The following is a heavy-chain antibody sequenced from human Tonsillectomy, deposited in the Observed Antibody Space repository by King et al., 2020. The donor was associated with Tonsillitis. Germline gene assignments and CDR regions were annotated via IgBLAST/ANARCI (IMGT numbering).Heavy chain of an antibody. J-gene: IGHJ3*01. D-gene: IGHD3-22*01. V-gene: IGHV3-20*04. CDR2: MNWNGGIS. CDR3: ARAQGDSRSDAFDV. Sequence: VQLVESGGGVVRPGGSLRLSCAASGFTFDDYGMSWVRHGPGKGLEWVSGMNWNGGISGFADSVKGRFTISRDNAKSSLYLQMNDLRAEDTALYYCARAQGDSRSDAFDVWGQGTMVTVSS. CDR1: GFTFDDYG.